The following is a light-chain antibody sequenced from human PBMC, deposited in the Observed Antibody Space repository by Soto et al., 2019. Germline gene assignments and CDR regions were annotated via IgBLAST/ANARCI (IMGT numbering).Light chain of an antibody. CDR3: QQYDSYPRT. CDR1: QSISNW. V-gene: IGKV1-5*03. Sequence: DIQMTQSPSTLSASVGDRVTITCRASQSISNWLAWYQQKPGRAPKLLIFKASTLESGVPSRFSGSGSGTEFTLNISSLQPDDFATYHCQQYDSYPRTFSKGTKVDIK. J-gene: IGKJ1*01. CDR2: KAS.